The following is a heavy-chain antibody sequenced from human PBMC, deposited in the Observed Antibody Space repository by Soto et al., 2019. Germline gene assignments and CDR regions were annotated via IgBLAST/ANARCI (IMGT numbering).Heavy chain of an antibody. CDR3: AKDGRLGQFHY. V-gene: IGHV3-74*01. D-gene: IGHD1-1*01. J-gene: IGHJ4*02. CDR1: GFTLRGYW. Sequence: EVQLVESGGGLVQPGGSLRLSCAASGFTLRGYWMHWVRQAPGKGLVWVSRINSDGSSTSYADSVKGRFTISRDNAKNTLYLQMNSLRAEDTAVYYCAKDGRLGQFHYRGQGTLVTASS. CDR2: INSDGSST.